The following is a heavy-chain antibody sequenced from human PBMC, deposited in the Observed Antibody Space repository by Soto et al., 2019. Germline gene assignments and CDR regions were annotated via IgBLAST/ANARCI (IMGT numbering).Heavy chain of an antibody. D-gene: IGHD6-13*01. Sequence: GASVKVSCKASGYTFTSYGISWVRQAPGQGLEWMGWISAYNGNTNYAQKLQGRVTMTTDTSTSTAYMELRSLRSDDTAVYYCARQGYSSSWYEGNDPWGQGTLVTVSS. CDR2: ISAYNGNT. V-gene: IGHV1-18*01. J-gene: IGHJ5*02. CDR1: GYTFTSYG. CDR3: ARQGYSSSWYEGNDP.